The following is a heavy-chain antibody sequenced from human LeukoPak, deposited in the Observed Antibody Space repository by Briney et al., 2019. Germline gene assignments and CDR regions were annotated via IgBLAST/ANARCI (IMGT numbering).Heavy chain of an antibody. J-gene: IGHJ4*02. CDR2: ISGSGGST. V-gene: IGHV3-23*01. CDR3: AKAGNSGSSELDY. CDR1: GFTFSSYG. Sequence: PGGTLRLSCAASGFTFSSYGMSWVRQAPGKGLEWVSAISGSGGSTYYADSVKGRFTISRDNSKNTLYLQMNSLRAEDTAVYYCAKAGNSGSSELDYWGQGTLVTVSS. D-gene: IGHD1-26*01.